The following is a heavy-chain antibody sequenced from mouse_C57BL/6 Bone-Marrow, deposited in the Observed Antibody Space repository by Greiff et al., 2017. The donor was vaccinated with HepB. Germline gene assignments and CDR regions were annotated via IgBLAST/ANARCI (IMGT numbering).Heavy chain of an antibody. J-gene: IGHJ3*01. V-gene: IGHV1-26*01. CDR1: GYTFTDYY. CDR3: ASPWFAY. CDR2: INPNNGGT. Sequence: VQLQKSGPELVKPGASVKISCKASGYTFTDYYMNWVKQSHGKSLEWIGDINPNNGGTSYNQKFKGKATLTVDKSSSTAYMELRSLTSEDSAVYYCASPWFAYWGQGTLVTVSA.